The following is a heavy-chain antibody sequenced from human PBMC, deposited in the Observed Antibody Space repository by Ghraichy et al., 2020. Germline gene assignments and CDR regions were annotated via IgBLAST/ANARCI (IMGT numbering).Heavy chain of an antibody. D-gene: IGHD6-13*01. CDR1: GGTFSSYA. CDR2: IIPIFGTA. J-gene: IGHJ4*02. V-gene: IGHV1-69*13. Sequence: SVKVSCKASGGTFSSYAISWVRQAPGQGLEWMGGIIPIFGTANYAQKFQGRVTITADESTSTAYMELSSLRSEDTAVYYCARGWEAAAGTGGFDYWGQGTLVTVSS. CDR3: ARGWEAAAGTGGFDY.